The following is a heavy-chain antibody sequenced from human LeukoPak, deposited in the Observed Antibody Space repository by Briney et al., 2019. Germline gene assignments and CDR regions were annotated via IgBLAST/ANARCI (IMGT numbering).Heavy chain of an antibody. J-gene: IGHJ4*02. CDR2: ISSSSYI. CDR3: ARDDGYGLFDY. CDR1: GFTFSSYS. Sequence: GGSLRLSCAASGFTFSSYSMNWVRQAPGKGLEWVSSISSSSYIYYADSVKGRFTISRDNAKNSLYLQMNSLRAEDTAVYYCARDDGYGLFDYWGQGTLVTVSS. V-gene: IGHV3-21*01. D-gene: IGHD5-24*01.